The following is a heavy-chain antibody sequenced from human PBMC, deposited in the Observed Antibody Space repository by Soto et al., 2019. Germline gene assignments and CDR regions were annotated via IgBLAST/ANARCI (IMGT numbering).Heavy chain of an antibody. J-gene: IGHJ5*02. V-gene: IGHV3-23*01. D-gene: IGHD2-15*01. CDR2: ISGSGGST. CDR3: ARTIYCSGSTCYNNWFDP. Sequence: TGGSLRLSCAASGFTFSSYAMSWVRQAPGKGLEWVSAISGSGGSTYYADSVKGRFTISRDNSKNTLYLQMNSLRAEDTAVYYCARTIYCSGSTCYNNWFDPWGQGTLVTVPS. CDR1: GFTFSSYA.